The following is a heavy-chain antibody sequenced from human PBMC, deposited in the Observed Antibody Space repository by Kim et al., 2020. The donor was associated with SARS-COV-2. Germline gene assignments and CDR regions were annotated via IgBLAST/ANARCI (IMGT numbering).Heavy chain of an antibody. D-gene: IGHD3-3*01. CDR1: GFTVSDNF. CDR2: IFNDGAT. V-gene: IGHV3-53*01. J-gene: IGHJ1*01. CDR3: ARQTGPGAEWPVAEH. Sequence: GGSLRLSCAASGFTVSDNFMSWVRQAPGKELEWVSLIFNDGATNYADSVRGRFTISRDSSQNKLFLQMNSLRAEDTARYYCARQTGPGAEWPVAEHWGQG.